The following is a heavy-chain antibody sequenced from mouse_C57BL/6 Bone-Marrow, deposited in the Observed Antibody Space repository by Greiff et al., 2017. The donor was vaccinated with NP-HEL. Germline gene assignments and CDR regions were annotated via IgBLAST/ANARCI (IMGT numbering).Heavy chain of an antibody. CDR3: ARRGITGNYYAMDY. J-gene: IGHJ4*01. CDR1: GFSLTSYG. Sequence: VKLVESGPGLVAPSQSLSITCTVSGFSLTSYGVHWVRQPPGKGLEWLVVIWSDGSTTYNSALKSRLSISKDNSKSQVFLKMNSRQTDDTAMYYCARRGITGNYYAMDYWGQGTSVTVSS. V-gene: IGHV2-6*03. CDR2: IWSDGST. D-gene: IGHD2-4*01.